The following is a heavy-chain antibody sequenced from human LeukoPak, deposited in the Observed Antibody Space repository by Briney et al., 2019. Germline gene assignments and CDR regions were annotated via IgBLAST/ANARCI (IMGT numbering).Heavy chain of an antibody. CDR2: IHTSGTT. V-gene: IGHV4-4*07. Sequence: SETLSLTCTVSDGFISAYYWSWIRKPAGKGLEWIGRIHTSGTTNYNPSLKSRVSVSVDTSKKQFSLKLTSETAADTAVYYCARVVSADWFDPWGQGTQVTVSS. J-gene: IGHJ5*02. CDR1: DGFISAYY. CDR3: ARVVSADWFDP. D-gene: IGHD3-10*01.